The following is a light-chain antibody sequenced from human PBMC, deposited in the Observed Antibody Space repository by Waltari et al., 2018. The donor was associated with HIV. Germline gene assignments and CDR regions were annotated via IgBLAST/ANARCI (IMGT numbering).Light chain of an antibody. J-gene: IGKJ3*01. CDR3: QHLNSFPPFT. V-gene: IGKV1-9*01. CDR1: QGISSN. CDR2: AAS. Sequence: DIQLTPSPSFLSASLGDRVTITCRVSQGISSNLAWYQQKPGQAPTLLIYAASSLPTGVPSRFSGSGSGTEFTLTVRRLQPEDFATYFCQHLNSFPPFTFGPGTTVDVK.